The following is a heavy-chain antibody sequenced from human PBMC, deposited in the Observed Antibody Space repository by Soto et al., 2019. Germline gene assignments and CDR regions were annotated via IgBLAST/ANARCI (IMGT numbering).Heavy chain of an antibody. J-gene: IGHJ5*02. Sequence: QVQLQESGPGLVKPSGTLSLTCAVSGGSISSSNWWSWVRQPPGKGLEWIGEIYHSGSTNYNPSLKVRVTISVDKSKNPFSLKLSSVTAADPAVYYCARIETTFYWFDPWGQGTLVTVSS. CDR1: GGSISSSNW. CDR2: IYHSGST. V-gene: IGHV4-4*02. D-gene: IGHD1-7*01. CDR3: ARIETTFYWFDP.